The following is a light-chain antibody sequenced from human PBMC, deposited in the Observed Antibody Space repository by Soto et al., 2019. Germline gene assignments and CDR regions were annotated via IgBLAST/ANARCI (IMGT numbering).Light chain of an antibody. CDR3: QRYGSSPWT. J-gene: IGKJ1*01. Sequence: EIVLTQSPGTLSLSPGERATLSCRASQSVSSSYLAWYQQKPGQAPRLLIYGASSRATGIPDRFSGSGSGTDFLLTISRLEPEDVAVYYCQRYGSSPWTFGQGNKVELQ. CDR2: GAS. CDR1: QSVSSSY. V-gene: IGKV3-20*01.